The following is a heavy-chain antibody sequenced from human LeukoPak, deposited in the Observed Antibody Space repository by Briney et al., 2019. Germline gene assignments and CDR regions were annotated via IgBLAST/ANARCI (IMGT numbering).Heavy chain of an antibody. Sequence: GGSLRLSCAASGFTFSSYAMSWVRHAPGKGLEWVSVISGSGGSTYYADSVKGRFTISRDNSRNTLYLQMNSLRAEDTAVYYCANHYGGNPKYYFDYWGQGTLVTVSS. CDR2: ISGSGGST. V-gene: IGHV3-23*01. CDR3: ANHYGGNPKYYFDY. D-gene: IGHD4-23*01. CDR1: GFTFSSYA. J-gene: IGHJ4*02.